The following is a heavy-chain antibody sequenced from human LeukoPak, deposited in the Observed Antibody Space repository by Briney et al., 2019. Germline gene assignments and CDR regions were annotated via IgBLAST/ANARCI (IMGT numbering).Heavy chain of an antibody. CDR3: ARDPGHPQLEMATITYYYYGMDV. Sequence: SVKVSCKASGGTFSSYAISWVRQAPGQGLEWMGGIIPIFGTANYAQKFQGRVTITADESTSTAYMELSSLRSEDTAVYYCARDPGHPQLEMATITYYYYGMDVWGQGTTVTVSS. D-gene: IGHD5-24*01. CDR1: GGTFSSYA. V-gene: IGHV1-69*13. J-gene: IGHJ6*02. CDR2: IIPIFGTA.